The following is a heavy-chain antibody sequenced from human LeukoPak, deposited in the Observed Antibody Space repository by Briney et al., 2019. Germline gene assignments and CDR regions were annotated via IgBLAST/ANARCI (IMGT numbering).Heavy chain of an antibody. J-gene: IGHJ5*02. D-gene: IGHD5-18*01. CDR3: ASRGYSYGYPP. CDR2: ISGSGGST. V-gene: IGHV3-23*01. Sequence: GGSLRLSCAASGFTFSSYAMGWVRQAPGKGLEWVSAISGSGGSTYYADSVKGRFTISRDNSKNTLYLQMNSLRAEDTAVYYCASRGYSYGYPPWGQGTLVTVSS. CDR1: GFTFSSYA.